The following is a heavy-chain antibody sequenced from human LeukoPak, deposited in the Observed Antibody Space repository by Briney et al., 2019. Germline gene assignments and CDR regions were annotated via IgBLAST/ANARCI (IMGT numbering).Heavy chain of an antibody. D-gene: IGHD3-22*01. J-gene: IGHJ4*02. CDR2: ISGSSSLI. CDR1: GFTFRLFS. CDR3: VRGDRRDY. V-gene: IGHV3-21*06. Sequence: GGSLRPSCVGSGFTFRLFSLTWVRQAPGKGLEYLASISGSSSLIYYADSVKGRFTISRDNAMNSVYLQMNALRVDDTAVYFCVRGDRRDYWGQGTLVTVSS.